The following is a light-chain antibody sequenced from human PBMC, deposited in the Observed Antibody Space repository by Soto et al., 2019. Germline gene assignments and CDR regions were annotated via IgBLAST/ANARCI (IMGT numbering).Light chain of an antibody. Sequence: QSALTQPRSVSGSPGQSVTISCTGTSSDVGGNNVVSWYQLHPGEAPKLIIYDVTQRPSGAPDRFAGSRSGTTASLTISGLQAEDDAYYYCCSYAGRYTWVFGGGTKLTVL. V-gene: IGLV2-11*01. J-gene: IGLJ3*02. CDR1: SSDVGGNNV. CDR2: DVT. CDR3: CSYAGRYTWV.